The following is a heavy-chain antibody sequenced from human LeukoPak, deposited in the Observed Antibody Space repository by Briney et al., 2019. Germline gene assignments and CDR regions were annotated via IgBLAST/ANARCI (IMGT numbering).Heavy chain of an antibody. D-gene: IGHD6-13*01. Sequence: SVKVSCKASGYTFTGHYMHWVRQAPGQGLEWMGGIIPIFGTANYAQKFQGRVTITTDESTSTAYMELSSLRSEDTAVYYCARDSIEASSSWYDNLSHFDYWGQGTLVTVSS. V-gene: IGHV1-69*05. CDR3: ARDSIEASSSWYDNLSHFDY. J-gene: IGHJ4*02. CDR2: IIPIFGTA. CDR1: GYTFTGHY.